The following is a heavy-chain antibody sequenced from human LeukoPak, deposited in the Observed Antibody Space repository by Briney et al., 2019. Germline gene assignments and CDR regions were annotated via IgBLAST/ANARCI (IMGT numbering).Heavy chain of an antibody. D-gene: IGHD6-19*01. CDR2: IYPADSDT. CDR3: ARMTAVGDSNWFDP. V-gene: IGHV5-51*01. CDR1: GYSFTSYW. Sequence: GESLKISCKGSGYSFTSYWIGWVRQMPGKGLEWMGIIYPADSDTRYSPSFQGQVIISADRSISTAYLQWSSLRASDTAIYYCARMTAVGDSNWFDPWGQGTLVTVSS. J-gene: IGHJ5*02.